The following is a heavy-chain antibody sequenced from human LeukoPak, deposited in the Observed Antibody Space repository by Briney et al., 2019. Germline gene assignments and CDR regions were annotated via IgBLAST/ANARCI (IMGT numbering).Heavy chain of an antibody. CDR2: IYTSGST. Sequence: SQTLSLTCTVSGGSISSGSYYWSWIRQPAGKGLEWIGRIYTSGSTNYNPSLKSRVTISVDTSKNQFSLKLSSVTAADTAVYYCARHLEAAFSYGDYFDYWGQGTLVTVSS. CDR3: ARHLEAAFSYGDYFDY. J-gene: IGHJ4*02. D-gene: IGHD4-17*01. CDR1: GGSISSGSYY. V-gene: IGHV4-61*02.